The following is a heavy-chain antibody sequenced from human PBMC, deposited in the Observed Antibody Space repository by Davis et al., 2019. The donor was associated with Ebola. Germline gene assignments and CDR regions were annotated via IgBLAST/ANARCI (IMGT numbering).Heavy chain of an antibody. CDR1: GFTFSSYG. V-gene: IGHV3-33*08. CDR3: TRHVSGDFWYFDL. CDR2: IWYDGSNK. J-gene: IGHJ2*01. D-gene: IGHD4-17*01. Sequence: GGSLRLSCAASGFTFSSYGMHWVRQAPGKGLEWVAVIWYDGSNKYYADSVKGRFTISRDNSKNTVYLQMNSLRAEDTAVYYCTRHVSGDFWYFDLWGRGTLVTVSS.